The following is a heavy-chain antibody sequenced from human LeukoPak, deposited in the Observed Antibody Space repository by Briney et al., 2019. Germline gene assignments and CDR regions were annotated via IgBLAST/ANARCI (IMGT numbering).Heavy chain of an antibody. V-gene: IGHV4-34*01. CDR1: GGSFSGYY. Sequence: SETLSLTCAVYGGSFSGYYWSWIRQPPGKGLEWIGEINHSGSTNYNPSLKSRVTISVDKSKNQFSLKLSSVTAADTAVYYCASKGSGSYSFFDYWGQGTLVTVSS. CDR2: INHSGST. J-gene: IGHJ4*02. D-gene: IGHD3-10*01. CDR3: ASKGSGSYSFFDY.